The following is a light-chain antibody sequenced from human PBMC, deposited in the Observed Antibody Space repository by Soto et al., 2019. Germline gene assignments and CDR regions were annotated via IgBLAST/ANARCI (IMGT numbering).Light chain of an antibody. Sequence: DIQMTQSPSTLSASVGDRVTITCRASQSISSWLAWYQQKPGKAPKLLIYDASSVESGVPSRFSGSGSGTEFTLTISSLQPDDFATYYYQQYNSYFPLTFGGGTKVEIK. CDR2: DAS. V-gene: IGKV1-5*01. CDR3: QQYNSYFPLT. CDR1: QSISSW. J-gene: IGKJ4*01.